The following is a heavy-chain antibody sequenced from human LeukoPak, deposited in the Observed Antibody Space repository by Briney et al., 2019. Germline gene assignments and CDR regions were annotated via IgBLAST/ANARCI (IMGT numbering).Heavy chain of an antibody. CDR1: GGSFSGYY. CDR3: ARVAVEGYGDYDVPFYFDY. Sequence: SETLSLTCAVYGGSFSGYYWSWIRQPPGKGLEWIGYIYYSGSTYYNPSLKSRVTISVDTSKNQFSLKLSSVTAADTAVYYCARVAVEGYGDYDVPFYFDYWGQGTLVTVSS. J-gene: IGHJ4*02. D-gene: IGHD4-17*01. CDR2: IYYSGST. V-gene: IGHV4-34*09.